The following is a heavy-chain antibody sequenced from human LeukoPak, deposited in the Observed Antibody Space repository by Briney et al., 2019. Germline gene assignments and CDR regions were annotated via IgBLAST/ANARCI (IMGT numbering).Heavy chain of an antibody. D-gene: IGHD6-13*01. Sequence: GGSLRFSCGASGFMFSNYAMNWVRQAPGEGREWVSTISMGGGTTFYPDSVKARLTISRDNSKNTLHLQMNSLRAEDTAVYYCAISQLGYITRYNKYFDYWGQGALVIVSS. CDR3: AISQLGYITRYNKYFDY. V-gene: IGHV3-23*01. J-gene: IGHJ4*02. CDR2: ISMGGGTT. CDR1: GFMFSNYA.